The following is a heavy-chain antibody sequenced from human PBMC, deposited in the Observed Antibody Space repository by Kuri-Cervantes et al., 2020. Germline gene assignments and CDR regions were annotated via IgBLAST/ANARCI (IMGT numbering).Heavy chain of an antibody. V-gene: IGHV3-11*01. D-gene: IGHD1-26*01. CDR2: ISSSGSTI. CDR3: AKPIGALAGGIVPNRGAFDI. Sequence: GGSLRLSCAASGFTFSDYYMSWIRQAPGKGLEWVSYISSSGSTIYYADSVKGRFTISRDNSKNSLYLQMNSLRTEDTALYYCAKPIGALAGGIVPNRGAFDIWGQGTMVTVSS. J-gene: IGHJ3*02. CDR1: GFTFSDYY.